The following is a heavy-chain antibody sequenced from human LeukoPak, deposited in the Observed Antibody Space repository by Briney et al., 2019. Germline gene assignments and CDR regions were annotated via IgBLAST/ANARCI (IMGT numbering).Heavy chain of an antibody. CDR2: IYPGDSDT. CDR1: EYSFTSYW. D-gene: IGHD3-22*01. J-gene: IGHJ4*02. V-gene: IGHV5-51*01. Sequence: GESLKISCKGSEYSFTSYWIGWVRQMPGKGLEWMGNIYPGDSDTRYSPSFQGQVTISADKSISTAYLQWSSLKASDTAMYYCARGVEQYYYDSSGYYYYFDYWGQGTLVTVSS. CDR3: ARGVEQYYYDSSGYYYYFDY.